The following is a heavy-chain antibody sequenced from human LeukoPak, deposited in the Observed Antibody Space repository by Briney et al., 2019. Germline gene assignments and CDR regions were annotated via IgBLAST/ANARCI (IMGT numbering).Heavy chain of an antibody. CDR3: ARHYDSGDPSPFGY. Sequence: PSETLSLTCTVSGGSISRYYWSWIRQPPGKGLEWVGYIYSSGTTNYNPSLKSRVTISVDTSKNQFSLKLTSVTAADTAVYYCARHYDSGDPSPFGYWGQGTLVTVSS. J-gene: IGHJ4*02. CDR2: IYSSGTT. CDR1: GGSISRYY. D-gene: IGHD3-22*01. V-gene: IGHV4-59*01.